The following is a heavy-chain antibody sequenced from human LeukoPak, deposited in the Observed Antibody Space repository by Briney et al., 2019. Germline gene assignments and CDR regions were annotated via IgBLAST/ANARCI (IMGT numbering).Heavy chain of an antibody. CDR3: ARGVSGSGSYYGDY. Sequence: PSETLSLTCTVSGYSISSDYYWGWIRQPPGKGLEWIGNIYHSGSTHYNPSLKSRVTISVDTSTNQFSLKLSSVTAADTAVYYCARGVSGSGSYYGDYWGQGTLVTVSS. V-gene: IGHV4-38-2*02. CDR1: GYSISSDYY. CDR2: IYHSGST. D-gene: IGHD1-26*01. J-gene: IGHJ4*02.